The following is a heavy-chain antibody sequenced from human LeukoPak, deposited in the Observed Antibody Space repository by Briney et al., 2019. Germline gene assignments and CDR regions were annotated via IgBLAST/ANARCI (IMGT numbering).Heavy chain of an antibody. CDR2: INWNGGST. V-gene: IGHV3-20*04. CDR1: GFTFDDYE. D-gene: IGHD3-22*01. CDR3: ARDYDSSGYYYSAEYFQH. Sequence: GGSLRLSCAASGFTFDDYEMSWVRQAPGKGLEWVSGINWNGGSTGYADSVKGRFTISRDNAKNSLYLQMNSLRAEDTAVYYCARDYDSSGYYYSAEYFQHWGQGTLVTVSS. J-gene: IGHJ1*01.